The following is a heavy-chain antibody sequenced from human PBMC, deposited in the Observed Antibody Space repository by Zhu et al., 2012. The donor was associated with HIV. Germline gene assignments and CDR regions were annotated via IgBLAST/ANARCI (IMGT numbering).Heavy chain of an antibody. CDR3: ARERSPHYYYGMDV. CDR2: INWNNST. D-gene: IGHD3-10*01. V-gene: IGHV3-20*04. CDR1: GFIFNDYG. Sequence: EVQLVESGGRVVRPGGSLRLSCAASGFIFNDYGINWVRQAPGKGLEWVSTINWNNSTRYADSVKGRFTISRDNAKNSLYLQMNSLRAEDTALYYCARERSPHYYYGMDVWGQRTTVTVSS. J-gene: IGHJ6*02.